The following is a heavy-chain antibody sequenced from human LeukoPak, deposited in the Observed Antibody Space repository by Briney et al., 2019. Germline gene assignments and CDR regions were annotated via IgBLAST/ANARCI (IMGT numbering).Heavy chain of an antibody. Sequence: ASVKVSCKASGYTFSSYSISWVRQAPGQGLEWMGWISAYNGNRNYAQKLQGRVTMTTDTSTSTAYMELRSLRSDDTAVYYCAREEAYCGGDCYSFAFDIWGQGTMVTVSS. J-gene: IGHJ3*02. D-gene: IGHD2-21*02. V-gene: IGHV1-18*01. CDR1: GYTFSSYS. CDR2: ISAYNGNR. CDR3: AREEAYCGGDCYSFAFDI.